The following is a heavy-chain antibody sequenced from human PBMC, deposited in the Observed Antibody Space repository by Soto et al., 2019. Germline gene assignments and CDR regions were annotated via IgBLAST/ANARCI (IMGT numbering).Heavy chain of an antibody. D-gene: IGHD6-6*01. V-gene: IGHV4-31*03. CDR1: GGSIRSGGYY. CDR3: ARDRQLVLDY. Sequence: NLSLTCTVSGGSIRSGGYYWSWIREHPGKGIEWIGDLYYSGSTYYKASLTSRVTISIDASKNQFSLKRSSVPVAVMAVYYCARDRQLVLDYWGQGTLVTVSS. J-gene: IGHJ4*02. CDR2: LYYSGST.